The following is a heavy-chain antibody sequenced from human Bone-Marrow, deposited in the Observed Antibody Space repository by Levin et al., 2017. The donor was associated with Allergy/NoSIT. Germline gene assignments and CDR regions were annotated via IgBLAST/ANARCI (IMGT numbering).Heavy chain of an antibody. V-gene: IGHV1-2*02. J-gene: IGHJ4*02. CDR1: GYTFTGYY. D-gene: IGHD3-10*01. Sequence: VASVKVSCKASGYTFTGYYVHWVRQAPGQDLEWMGWINPDSGGTDSAQKFQGRVSMTRDTSVNTAYMELRNLRSDDTAVYYCARDFRGTRGYLDYWGQGTLVTVSS. CDR3: ARDFRGTRGYLDY. CDR2: INPDSGGT.